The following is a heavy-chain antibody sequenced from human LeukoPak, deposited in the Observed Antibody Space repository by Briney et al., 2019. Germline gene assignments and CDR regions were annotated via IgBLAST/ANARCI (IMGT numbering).Heavy chain of an antibody. CDR1: GFTFSTYA. V-gene: IGHV3-23*01. Sequence: GSLRLSCAASGFTFSTYAMTWVRQAPGKGLEWVSSINDIGGSTTYYADSVKGRFSISRDNSKSTLDLQMNSLRAEDTAVYYCARDLGDYDSSVERGYFDYWGQGTLVTVSS. CDR3: ARDLGDYDSSVERGYFDY. CDR2: INDIGGSTT. J-gene: IGHJ4*02. D-gene: IGHD3-22*01.